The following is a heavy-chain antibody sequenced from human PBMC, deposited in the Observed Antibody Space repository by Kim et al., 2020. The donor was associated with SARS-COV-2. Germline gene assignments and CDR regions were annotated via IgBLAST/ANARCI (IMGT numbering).Heavy chain of an antibody. Sequence: GGSLRLSCAASGFTFDDYAMHWVRQAPGKGLEWVSGISWNSGSIGYADSVKGRFTISRDNAKNSLYLQMNSLRAEDTALYYCAKGWIVVDMGWFDPWGQGTLVTVSS. CDR3: AKGWIVVDMGWFDP. CDR1: GFTFDDYA. CDR2: ISWNSGSI. D-gene: IGHD3-22*01. V-gene: IGHV3-9*01. J-gene: IGHJ5*02.